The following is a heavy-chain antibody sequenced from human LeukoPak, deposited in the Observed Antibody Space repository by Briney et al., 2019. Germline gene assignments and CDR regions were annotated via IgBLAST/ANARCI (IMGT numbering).Heavy chain of an antibody. CDR2: IYTSGST. Sequence: SETLSLTCTVSGGSISSGSYYWSWIRQPAGKGLEWIGRIYTSGSTNYNPSLKSRVTISVDTSKNRFSLKLSSVTAADTAVYYCARDSQKSGWLDYWGQGTLVTVSS. V-gene: IGHV4-61*02. J-gene: IGHJ4*02. CDR1: GGSISSGSYY. CDR3: ARDSQKSGWLDY. D-gene: IGHD6-19*01.